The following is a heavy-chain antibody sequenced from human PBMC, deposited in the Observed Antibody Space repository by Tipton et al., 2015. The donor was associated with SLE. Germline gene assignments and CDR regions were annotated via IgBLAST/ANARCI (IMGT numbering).Heavy chain of an antibody. CDR2: IYSGGST. V-gene: IGHV3-23*03. CDR3: ANPRVAR. J-gene: IGHJ4*02. Sequence: SLRLSCAASGFTFSSYAMSWVRQAPGKGLEWVSVIYSGGSTYYADSVKGRFTISRDNSKNTLYLQMNSLRAEDTAVYYCANPRVARWGQGTLVTVSS. D-gene: IGHD5-12*01. CDR1: GFTFSSYA.